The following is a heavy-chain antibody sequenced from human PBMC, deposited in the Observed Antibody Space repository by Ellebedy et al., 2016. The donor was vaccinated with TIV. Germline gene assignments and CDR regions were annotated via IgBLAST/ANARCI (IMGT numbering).Heavy chain of an antibody. Sequence: GESLKISXAASGFTFSSYWMSWVRQAPGKGLEWVANIKQDGSEKYYVDSVKGRFTISRDNAKNSLYLQMNSLRAEDTAVYYCAKGGVLLWFGECIDWGQGTLVTVSS. V-gene: IGHV3-7*01. CDR2: IKQDGSEK. CDR1: GFTFSSYW. CDR3: AKGGVLLWFGECID. J-gene: IGHJ4*02. D-gene: IGHD3-10*01.